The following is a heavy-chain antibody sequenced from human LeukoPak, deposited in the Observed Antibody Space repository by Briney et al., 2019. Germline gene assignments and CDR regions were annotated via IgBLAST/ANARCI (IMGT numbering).Heavy chain of an antibody. CDR2: ISGSGGST. CDR1: GFSSSSYA. D-gene: IGHD1-26*01. J-gene: IGHJ4*02. CDR3: AKCECSESGSVDY. V-gene: IGHV3-23*01. Sequence: PGGSLRLSCAASGFSSSSYAMTWVRQAPGKGLEWVSSISGSGGSTSYAVSVKGRFTISRDNSKNSLYLQMNSLRTEDTALYYCAKCECSESGSVDYWGQGTLVTVSS.